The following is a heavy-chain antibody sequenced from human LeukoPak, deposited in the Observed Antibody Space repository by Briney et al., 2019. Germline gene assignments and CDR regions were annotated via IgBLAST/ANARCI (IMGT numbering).Heavy chain of an antibody. J-gene: IGHJ4*02. V-gene: IGHV4-34*01. CDR2: IDHSGST. Sequence: SETLSLTCAVYGGSFSGYYWSWIRQPPGKGLEWIGEIDHSGSTNYNPSLKSRVTISVDTSKNQFSLKLGSVTAADTAVYYCTYSGSNYPDYWGQGTLVTVSS. CDR1: GGSFSGYY. D-gene: IGHD1-26*01. CDR3: TYSGSNYPDY.